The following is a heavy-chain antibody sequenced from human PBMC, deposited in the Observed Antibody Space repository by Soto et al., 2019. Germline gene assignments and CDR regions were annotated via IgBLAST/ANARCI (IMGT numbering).Heavy chain of an antibody. V-gene: IGHV1-2*02. CDR1: GYTFIDYY. CDR3: ARGPVVVSD. CDR2: INPKSGGT. Sequence: SVKVSCKTSGYTFIDYYIHWVRQAPGQGLEWVGWINPKSGGTNYAQSFQGRVTVTRDTSISTAYMELSRLKSDDTAVYYCARGPVVVSDWGQGTLVTVSS. J-gene: IGHJ4*02. D-gene: IGHD3-22*01.